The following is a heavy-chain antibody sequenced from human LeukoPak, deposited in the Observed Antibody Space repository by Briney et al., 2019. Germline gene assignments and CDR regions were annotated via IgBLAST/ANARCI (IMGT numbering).Heavy chain of an antibody. CDR3: ARDGVVGATRRAVDY. CDR2: IIPIFGTT. D-gene: IGHD1-26*01. V-gene: IGHV1-69*13. Sequence: GASVKVSCKASGGTFSNYALNWVRQAPGQGLEWMGGIIPIFGTTIYAQKFQGRVTVTADESTSTAYMELSSLRSEDTAVYYCARDGVVGATRRAVDYWGQGTLVTVSS. CDR1: GGTFSNYA. J-gene: IGHJ4*02.